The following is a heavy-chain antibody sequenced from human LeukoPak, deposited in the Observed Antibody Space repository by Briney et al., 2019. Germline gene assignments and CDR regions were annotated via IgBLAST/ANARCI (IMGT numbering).Heavy chain of an antibody. CDR2: IKPSAGST. Sequence: ASVKVSCKAPRYTFTSYYMHWVRQAPGQGLEWMGIIKPSAGSTSYAQKFQGRVTMTRDTSTSTVYMELSSLRSEDTAVYYCATNVAIGGEHLYYYYGMDVWGQGTTVTVSS. D-gene: IGHD3-16*01. CDR3: ATNVAIGGEHLYYYYGMDV. J-gene: IGHJ6*02. CDR1: RYTFTSYY. V-gene: IGHV1-46*01.